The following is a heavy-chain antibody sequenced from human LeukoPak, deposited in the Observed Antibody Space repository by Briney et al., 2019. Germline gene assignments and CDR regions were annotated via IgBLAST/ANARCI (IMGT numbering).Heavy chain of an antibody. J-gene: IGHJ4*02. CDR2: ISYDGSNK. CDR3: ARLAQGFDY. Sequence: GGSLRLSCAASGFTFSSYAMHWVRQAPGKGLEWVAVISYDGSNKYYADSVKGRFTISRDNSKNTLYLQMNSLRAEDTAVYYCARLAQGFDYWGQGTLVTVPS. CDR1: GFTFSSYA. V-gene: IGHV3-30-3*01.